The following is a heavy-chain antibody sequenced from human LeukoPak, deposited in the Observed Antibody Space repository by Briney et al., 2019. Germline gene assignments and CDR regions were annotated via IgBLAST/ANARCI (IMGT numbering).Heavy chain of an antibody. CDR2: ISSSSTTI. V-gene: IGHV3-48*01. D-gene: IGHD6-25*01. J-gene: IGHJ2*01. CDR3: ARRSGHYYWYFDL. CDR1: GFTFSSFW. Sequence: GGSLRLSCAASGFTFSSFWMHWVRQAPGKGLEWVSYISSSSTTIYYADSLKGRFNISRDNAKNSLYLQMNSLRAEDTAVYYCARRSGHYYWYFDLWGRGTLVTVSS.